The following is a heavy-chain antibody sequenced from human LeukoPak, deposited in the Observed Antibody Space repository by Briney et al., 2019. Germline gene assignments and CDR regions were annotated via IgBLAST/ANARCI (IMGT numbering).Heavy chain of an antibody. Sequence: SETLSLTCTVSGGSISSYYWSWIRQPPGKGLEWIGYIYYSGSTNYNPSLKSRVTISVDTSKNQFSLKLRSVTAADTAVYYCARRVEMATGGDAFDIWGQGTMVTVSS. D-gene: IGHD5-24*01. V-gene: IGHV4-59*08. CDR2: IYYSGST. CDR3: ARRVEMATGGDAFDI. CDR1: GGSISSYY. J-gene: IGHJ3*02.